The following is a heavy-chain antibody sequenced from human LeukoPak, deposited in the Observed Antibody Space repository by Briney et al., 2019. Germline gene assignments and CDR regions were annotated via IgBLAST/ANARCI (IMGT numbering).Heavy chain of an antibody. CDR1: GFTVSSNY. V-gene: IGHV3-66*01. CDR3: ARADYGGNPVY. CDR2: IYSGDST. D-gene: IGHD4-23*01. J-gene: IGHJ4*02. Sequence: PGGSLRLSCATSGFTVSSNYMNWVRQAPGKGLEWVSIIYSGDSTYYADSAKGRYTISRDNYKNTLYHKVNNQRAGDTAVYYCARADYGGNPVYWGQGTLVTVS.